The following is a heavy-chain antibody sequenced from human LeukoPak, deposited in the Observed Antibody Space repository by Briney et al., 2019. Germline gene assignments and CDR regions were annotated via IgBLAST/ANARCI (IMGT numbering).Heavy chain of an antibody. CDR3: ARSSWYPDAFDI. V-gene: IGHV4-59*11. J-gene: IGHJ3*02. Sequence: SETLSLTCTVSGGSISSHYWSWIRQPPGKGLEWSGYIYYSGSTNYNPSPKSRVTISVDTSKTPSSLKLSSVTAADTAVYYCARSSWYPDAFDIWGQGKLVTVSS. CDR2: IYYSGST. CDR1: GGSISSHY. D-gene: IGHD6-13*01.